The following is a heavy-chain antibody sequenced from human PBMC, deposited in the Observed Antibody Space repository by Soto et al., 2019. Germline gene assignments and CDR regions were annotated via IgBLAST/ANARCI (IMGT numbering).Heavy chain of an antibody. CDR2: IYYSGST. CDR3: ARYLQQRLHYFDY. Sequence: SETLSLTCTVSGGSISSYYWSWIRQPPGKGLEWIGYIYYSGSTNYNPSLKSRVTISVDTSKNQFSLKLSSVTAADTAVYYCARYLQQRLHYFDYWGQGTLVTVSS. CDR1: GGSISSYY. V-gene: IGHV4-59*08. D-gene: IGHD6-25*01. J-gene: IGHJ4*02.